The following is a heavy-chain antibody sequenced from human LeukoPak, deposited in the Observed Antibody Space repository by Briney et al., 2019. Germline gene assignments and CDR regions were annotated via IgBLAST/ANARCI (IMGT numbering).Heavy chain of an antibody. V-gene: IGHV3-53*05. J-gene: IGHJ5*02. CDR2: IYSGGST. CDR3: ARERRGGVNWFDP. D-gene: IGHD3-10*01. CDR1: GFTVSSNY. Sequence: AGGSLRLSCAASGFTVSSNYMSWVRQAPGKGLEWVSVIYSGGSTYYADSVKGRFTISRDNSKNTLYLQMNSLRAEDTAVYYCARERRGGVNWFDPWGQGTLVTVSS.